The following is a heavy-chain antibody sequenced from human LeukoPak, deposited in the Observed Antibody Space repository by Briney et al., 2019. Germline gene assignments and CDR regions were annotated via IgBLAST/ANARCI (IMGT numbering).Heavy chain of an antibody. J-gene: IGHJ4*02. CDR1: GFTFSSFE. CDR2: ISSSGTII. D-gene: IGHD6-13*01. CDR3: ARDKAAAGTPYYFDY. V-gene: IGHV3-48*03. Sequence: GGSLRLSCAASGFTFSSFEMNWVREAPGKGLEWVSYISSSGTIIYYADSVKGRFTISRDNAKNSLYLQMNSLRAEDTAVYYCARDKAAAGTPYYFDYWGQGTLVTVSS.